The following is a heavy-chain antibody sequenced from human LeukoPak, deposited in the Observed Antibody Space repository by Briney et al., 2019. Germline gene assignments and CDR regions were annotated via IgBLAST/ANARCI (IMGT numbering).Heavy chain of an antibody. J-gene: IGHJ4*02. CDR1: EFTFSNYA. Sequence: GETLRLSCAASEFTFSNYAMTWVRQAPGKGLEWVGFIRSKAYGGTTEYAASVKGRFTISRDDSKSIAYLQMNSLKTEDTAVYYCTRAGSAGVYHFDYWGQGTLVTVSS. V-gene: IGHV3-49*04. D-gene: IGHD6-6*01. CDR3: TRAGSAGVYHFDY. CDR2: IRSKAYGGTT.